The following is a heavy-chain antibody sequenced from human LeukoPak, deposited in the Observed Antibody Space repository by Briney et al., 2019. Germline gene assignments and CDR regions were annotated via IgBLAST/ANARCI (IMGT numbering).Heavy chain of an antibody. CDR3: ARETSTFHYYYGMDV. Sequence: PSETLSLTCTVSGGSISSYYWSWIRQPPGKGLEWIGYIYYSGSTNYNPSLKSRVTISVDTSKNQFSLKLSSVTAADTAVYYCARETSTFHYYYGMDVWGQGTTVTVPS. J-gene: IGHJ6*02. CDR2: IYYSGST. CDR1: GGSISSYY. V-gene: IGHV4-59*01. D-gene: IGHD2/OR15-2a*01.